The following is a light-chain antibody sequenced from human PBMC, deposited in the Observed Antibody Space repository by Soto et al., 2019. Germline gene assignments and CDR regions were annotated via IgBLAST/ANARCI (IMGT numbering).Light chain of an antibody. CDR1: QNVGTW. J-gene: IGKJ1*01. Sequence: DIQMTQSPSTLSASVGERVTINCRASQNVGTWVAWYQQKPGKAPNLLIYKASNLERGVPSRFSGSGSGTEFTLTISSLQPDNLATYYCQQNNRYPWTFGQGTNVEIK. CDR2: KAS. CDR3: QQNNRYPWT. V-gene: IGKV1-5*03.